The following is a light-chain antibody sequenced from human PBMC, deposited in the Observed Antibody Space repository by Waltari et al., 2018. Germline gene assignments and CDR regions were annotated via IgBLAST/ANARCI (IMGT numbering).Light chain of an antibody. CDR2: EVS. Sequence: QSALTQPASVSGSPGQSITISCSGTDSTVGAYDFVSWYQQHPGKAPRLIIYEVSNRPSGISNRFSASKSGNTASLTISGLQAEDEADYYCSSYTTSSAPGVFGTGTRVTVL. V-gene: IGLV2-14*01. CDR1: DSTVGAYDF. CDR3: SSYTTSSAPGV. J-gene: IGLJ1*01.